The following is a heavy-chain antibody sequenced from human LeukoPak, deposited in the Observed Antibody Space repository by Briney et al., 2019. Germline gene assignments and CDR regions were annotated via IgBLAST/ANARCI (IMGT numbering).Heavy chain of an antibody. J-gene: IGHJ5*02. Sequence: PSETLSLTCTVSGGSISSYYWNWIRQPPGKGLEWIGYIYYSGRTTTTPPSRYNLSLKSRVTISLDTSKNQFSLKLSSVTAADTAVYYCARGSQSYCSTTSCHSWFDPWGQGTLVTVSS. CDR2: IYYSGRTTT. V-gene: IGHV4-59*01. D-gene: IGHD2-2*01. CDR1: GGSISSYY. CDR3: ARGSQSYCSTTSCHSWFDP.